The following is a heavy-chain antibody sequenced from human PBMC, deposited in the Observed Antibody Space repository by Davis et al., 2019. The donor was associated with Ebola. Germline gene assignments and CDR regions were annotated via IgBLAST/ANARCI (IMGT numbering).Heavy chain of an antibody. J-gene: IGHJ6*02. CDR2: INPNSGRT. Sequence: ASVKVSCKASGYTFTGYYMHWVRQAPGQGLEWMGWINPNSGRTNYAQKFQGRVTMTRDTSTSTVYMELSRLRSDDTAVYYCARDLSYSYYYHYYGMDVWGQGTTVTVSS. CDR1: GYTFTGYY. V-gene: IGHV1-2*02. D-gene: IGHD3-10*01. CDR3: ARDLSYSYYYHYYGMDV.